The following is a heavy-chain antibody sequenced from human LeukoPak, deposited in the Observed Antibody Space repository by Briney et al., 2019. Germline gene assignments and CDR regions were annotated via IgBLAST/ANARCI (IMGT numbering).Heavy chain of an antibody. CDR3: AREYTMVRGVIITGWFDP. V-gene: IGHV4-34*01. D-gene: IGHD3-10*01. J-gene: IGHJ5*02. CDR1: GGAFSGYY. Sequence: KPSETLSPTCAVYGGAFSGYYWSWIRQPPGKGPEWIGEINHSGSTNYNPSLKSRVTISVDTSKNQFSLKLSSVTTADTAVYYCAREYTMVRGVIITGWFDPWGQGTLVTVSS. CDR2: INHSGST.